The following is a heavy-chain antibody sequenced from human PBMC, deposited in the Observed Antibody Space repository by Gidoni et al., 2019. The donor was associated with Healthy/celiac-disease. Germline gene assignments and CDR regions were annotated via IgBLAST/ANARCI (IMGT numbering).Heavy chain of an antibody. CDR3: ARQGDGYNTDFDY. D-gene: IGHD5-12*01. V-gene: IGHV5-51*01. CDR2: LYPGDSDT. Sequence: EVQMVQSGAEGKKPGESLKSSCKGSGYSVTSYWIGWVRQMPGKGLEWMGILYPGDSDTRYRPSFQGQVTISADKSISTAYLQWSSLKASDTAMYYCARQGDGYNTDFDYWGQGTLVTVSS. CDR1: GYSVTSYW. J-gene: IGHJ4*02.